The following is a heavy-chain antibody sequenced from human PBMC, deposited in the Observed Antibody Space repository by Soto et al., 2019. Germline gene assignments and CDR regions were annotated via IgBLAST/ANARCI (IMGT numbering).Heavy chain of an antibody. CDR3: AREGDGGDCSGGSCYSGYYYYYYGMDV. CDR1: GYTFTSYG. J-gene: IGHJ6*02. Sequence: QVQLVQSGAEVKKPGASVKVSCKASGYTFTSYGISWVRQAPGQGLEWMGWISAYNGNTNYAQKLQGRVTMTTDTPTSTAYMELRSLRSEDTAVYYCAREGDGGDCSGGSCYSGYYYYYYGMDVWGQGTTVTVSS. D-gene: IGHD2-15*01. V-gene: IGHV1-18*01. CDR2: ISAYNGNT.